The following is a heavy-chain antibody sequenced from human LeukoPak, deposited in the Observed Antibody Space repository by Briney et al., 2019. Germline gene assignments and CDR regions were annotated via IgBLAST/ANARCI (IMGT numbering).Heavy chain of an antibody. CDR1: GYTFTGHY. V-gene: IGHV1-2*02. CDR3: VRDGYSGGAFDI. Sequence: VKVSCKASGYTFTGHYMHWVRQAPGQGLEWMGWIYPKSGGTNYAQKFQTRVTMTRDTSITSAFMELNILKSDDTAVYYCVRDGYSGGAFDIWGQGTMVTVSS. J-gene: IGHJ3*02. D-gene: IGHD5-12*01. CDR2: IYPKSGGT.